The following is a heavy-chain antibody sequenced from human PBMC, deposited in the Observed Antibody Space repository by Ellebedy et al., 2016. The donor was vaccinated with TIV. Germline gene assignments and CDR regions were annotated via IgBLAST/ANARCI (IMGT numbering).Heavy chain of an antibody. CDR1: GFTFSSYA. D-gene: IGHD3-9*01. V-gene: IGHV3-23*01. J-gene: IGHJ4*02. CDR2: ISGSSGST. Sequence: GESLKISCAASGFTFSSYAMSWVRQAPGKGLEWVSVISGSSGSTYYADSVKGRFTISRDNSKNTLYLQMNSLRAEETAVYYCAKDGSLRYFDWFGDYWGQGTLVTVSS. CDR3: AKDGSLRYFDWFGDY.